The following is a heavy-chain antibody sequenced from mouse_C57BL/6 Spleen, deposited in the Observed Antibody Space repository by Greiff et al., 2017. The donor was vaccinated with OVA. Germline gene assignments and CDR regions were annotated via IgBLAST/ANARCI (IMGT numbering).Heavy chain of an antibody. CDR3: AIDIYYYGSGWYFDV. CDR2: INPNNGGT. D-gene: IGHD1-1*01. Sequence: EVQLQQSGPELVKPGASVKMSCKASGYTFTDYNMHWVKQSHGKSLEWIGYINPNNGGTSYNQKFKGKATLTVNKTSSTAYMELRSLTSEDSAVYYCAIDIYYYGSGWYFDVWGTGTTVTVSS. V-gene: IGHV1-22*01. CDR1: GYTFTDYN. J-gene: IGHJ1*03.